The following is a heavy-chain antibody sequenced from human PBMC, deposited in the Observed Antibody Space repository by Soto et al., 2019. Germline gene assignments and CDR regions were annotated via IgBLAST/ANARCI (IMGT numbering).Heavy chain of an antibody. D-gene: IGHD2-21*01. J-gene: IGHJ5*02. Sequence: SETLSLTCTVYGGSFSDYYWSWIRQPPGKGLEWIGEINHTGSTNFNPSLESRVTISVDTSKNQFSLKLSPVTAADTAVYYCAKVRRHISLSWGQGTLVTVSS. CDR1: GGSFSDYY. CDR3: AKVRRHISLS. CDR2: INHTGST. V-gene: IGHV4-34*01.